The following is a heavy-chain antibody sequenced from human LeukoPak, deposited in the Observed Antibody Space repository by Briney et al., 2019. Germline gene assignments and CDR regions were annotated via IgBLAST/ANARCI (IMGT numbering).Heavy chain of an antibody. D-gene: IGHD3-10*01. CDR2: FWSDGRQK. CDR1: GFTFSSYA. Sequence: GRSLRLSCAASGFTFSSYAMHWVRQAPGKGLEWVAVFWSDGRQKYYVDSVKGRFTVSRDTSKKTVYLQMNSLRAEDTAVYYCARDDDGSGKYGQLYWGQGTLVTVSS. V-gene: IGHV3-33*08. CDR3: ARDDDGSGKYGQLY. J-gene: IGHJ4*02.